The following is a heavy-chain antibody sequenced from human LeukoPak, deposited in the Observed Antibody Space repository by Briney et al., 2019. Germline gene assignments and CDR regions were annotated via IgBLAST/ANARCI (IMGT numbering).Heavy chain of an antibody. V-gene: IGHV3-23*01. CDR1: GLTVSSYG. CDR3: AKYTSGTSYRGLDQ. D-gene: IGHD3-10*01. J-gene: IGHJ4*02. Sequence: PGESLRLSCGASGLTVSSYGMSWVRQAPGKGVEWVSNIIGSAVNTYYADSVKGRFTISRDDSKNTVYLQMNSLRAEDTAVYSCAKYTSGTSYRGLDQWGQGTLVTVSS. CDR2: IIGSAVNT.